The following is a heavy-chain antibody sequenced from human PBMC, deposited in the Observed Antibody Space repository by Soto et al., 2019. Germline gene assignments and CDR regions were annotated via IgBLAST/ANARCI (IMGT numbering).Heavy chain of an antibody. CDR1: VGSLSVYY. V-gene: IGHV4-34*01. J-gene: IGHJ5*02. D-gene: IGHD1-26*01. Sequence: AETLSVICAPSVGSLSVYYWSRIRQPPGKGLEWIGEINHSGSTNYNPSLKSRVTISVDTSKNQFSLKLSSVTAADTAVYYCARGPSGSYGLDWFDPWGQGTMVTGSS. CDR3: ARGPSGSYGLDWFDP. CDR2: INHSGST.